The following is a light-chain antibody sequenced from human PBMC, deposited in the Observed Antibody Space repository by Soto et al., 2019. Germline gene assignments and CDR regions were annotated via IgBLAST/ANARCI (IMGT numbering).Light chain of an antibody. CDR2: GNN. J-gene: IGLJ2*01. Sequence: QSVLTQPPSVSGAPGQRVTISCTGSSSNIGAGYDVHWYQQFPGTAPKLLIYGNNNRPSGVPDRFSGSKSGTSASLAITGLQAEDEADYYCQSYDTSLSGSVFGGGTKVTVL. CDR3: QSYDTSLSGSV. CDR1: SSNIGAGYD. V-gene: IGLV1-40*01.